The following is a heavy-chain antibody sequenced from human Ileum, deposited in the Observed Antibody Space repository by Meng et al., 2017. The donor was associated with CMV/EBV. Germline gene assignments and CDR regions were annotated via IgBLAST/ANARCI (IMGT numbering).Heavy chain of an antibody. D-gene: IGHD6-19*01. V-gene: IGHV4-39*07. CDR1: GDSISSGSYY. CDR2: IYYSGST. CDR3: AGDWGPYSSRGYFDP. Sequence: QLHLQESGPGLVQPSETLSLTCTVSGDSISSGSYYWAWIRQTPEKGLEWMGSIYYSGSTYDNPSLRSRVTISVDTSKNQFSLKLTSVTAADTAIYYCAGDWGPYSSRGYFDPWGQGTLVTVSS. J-gene: IGHJ5*02.